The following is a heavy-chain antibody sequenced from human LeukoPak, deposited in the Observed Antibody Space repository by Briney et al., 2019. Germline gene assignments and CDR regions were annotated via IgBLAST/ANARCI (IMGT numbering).Heavy chain of an antibody. CDR2: ISPDGSTI. CDR1: GFTFSSYE. D-gene: IGHD5-12*01. CDR3: ARDRYALQY. J-gene: IGHJ1*01. V-gene: IGHV3-48*03. Sequence: GGSLRLSCAASGFTFSSYEMKWVRQAPGKGLEWISYISPDGSTIYYADSVKGRFTISRDNAKNSLYLQMNSLGDEDTAVYYCARDRYALQYWGQGTLVTVSS.